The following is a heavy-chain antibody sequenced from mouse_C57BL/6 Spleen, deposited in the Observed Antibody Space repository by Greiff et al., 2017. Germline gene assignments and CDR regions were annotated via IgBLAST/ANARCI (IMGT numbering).Heavy chain of an antibody. V-gene: IGHV1-42*01. CDR2: INPSTGGT. J-gene: IGHJ4*01. Sequence: VQLQQSGPELVKPGASVKISCKASGYSFTGYYMNWVKQSPEKSLEWIGEINPSTGGTTSNQKFKAKATLTVDKSSSPAYMQLKSLTSEDSAVYYCARAVKLLCAMDYWGQGTSVTVSS. CDR1: GYSFTGYY. CDR3: ARAVKLLCAMDY. D-gene: IGHD2-1*01.